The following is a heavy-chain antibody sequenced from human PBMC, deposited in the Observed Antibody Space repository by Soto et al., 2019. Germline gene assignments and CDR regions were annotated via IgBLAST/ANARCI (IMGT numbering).Heavy chain of an antibody. CDR2: IYYSWST. CDR1: DGSISSSSYY. V-gene: IGHV4-39*01. CDR3: ARRGIAAAGSDYYYYYMDV. J-gene: IGHJ6*03. D-gene: IGHD6-13*01. Sequence: SETLSLTCTVSDGSISSSSYYWGWIRQPPGKGLEWIGSIYYSWSTYYNPSLKSRVTISVDTSKNQFSLKLSSVTAADTAVYYCARRGIAAAGSDYYYYYMDVWGKGTTVSVSS.